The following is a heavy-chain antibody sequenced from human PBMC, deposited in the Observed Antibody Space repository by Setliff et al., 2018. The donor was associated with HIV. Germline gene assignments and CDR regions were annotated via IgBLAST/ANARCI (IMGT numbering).Heavy chain of an antibody. CDR3: ARVSYYGSFSYNYYMDV. D-gene: IGHD3-10*01. V-gene: IGHV4-59*01. CDR2: ISYSGST. CDR1: GGSISSYY. J-gene: IGHJ6*03. Sequence: SETLSLTCTVSGGSISSYYWSWIRQPPGKGLEWIGYISYSGSTNYNPSLRSRVTLSVKTSKNQFSLKLNSVTAADTVVYYCARVSYYGSFSYNYYMDVWGKGTTVTVSS.